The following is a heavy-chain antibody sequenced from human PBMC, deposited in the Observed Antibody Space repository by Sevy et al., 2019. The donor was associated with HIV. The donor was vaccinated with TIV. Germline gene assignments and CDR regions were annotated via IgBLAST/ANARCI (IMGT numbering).Heavy chain of an antibody. CDR3: TKDMLTFGGIIANSPGGFDI. D-gene: IGHD3-16*02. CDR2: LPYDGSKE. V-gene: IGHV3-30*02. CDR1: GFRFSSYG. Sequence: GGSLRLSCAASGFRFSSYGMNWVRQAPGKGLEWVAFLPYDGSKEDYAASVKGRFTISRDNSKNTLYLQMNSLRAEDTAVYYCTKDMLTFGGIIANSPGGFDIWGQGTMVTVSS. J-gene: IGHJ3*02.